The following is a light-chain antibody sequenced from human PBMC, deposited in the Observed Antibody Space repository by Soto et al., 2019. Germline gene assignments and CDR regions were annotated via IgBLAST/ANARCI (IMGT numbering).Light chain of an antibody. CDR1: SSDVGGYNY. J-gene: IGLJ1*01. V-gene: IGLV2-14*01. Sequence: LTQPASVSGSPGQSITISCTGTSSDVGGYNYVSWYQQHPGKAPKLMIYEVSNRPSGVSNRFSGSKSGNTASLTISGLQAEDEADYYCSSYTSSSTLDVFGTGTKVTV. CDR2: EVS. CDR3: SSYTSSSTLDV.